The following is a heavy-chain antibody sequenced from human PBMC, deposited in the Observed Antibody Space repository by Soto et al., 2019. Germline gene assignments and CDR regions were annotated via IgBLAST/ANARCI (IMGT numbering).Heavy chain of an antibody. Sequence: GGSLRLSCAASGFTFSSYGMGWVRQAPGKGLEWVSSINDSGDTYYGDSVKGRFTISRDNSKNTLYLQLNSLRPEDTALYYCVKDKWYNNTWYLDYWGQGTLVTVSS. D-gene: IGHD6-13*01. CDR2: INDSGDT. CDR1: GFTFSSYG. J-gene: IGHJ4*02. CDR3: VKDKWYNNTWYLDY. V-gene: IGHV3-23*01.